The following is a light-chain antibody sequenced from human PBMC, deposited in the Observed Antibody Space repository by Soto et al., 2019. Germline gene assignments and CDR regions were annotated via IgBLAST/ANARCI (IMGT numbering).Light chain of an antibody. CDR2: KAS. J-gene: IGKJ1*01. CDR3: QQYNGYRWT. V-gene: IGKV1-5*03. CDR1: QRSSSW. Sequence: DIQMTQSPSTLSASVGDRVTITCRASQRSSSWLAWYQQQPGKAPKLLISKASSLESGVPSRFSGSGSGTEFTLTISSLQPDDFETYYCQQYNGYRWTFGHGTTVAIK.